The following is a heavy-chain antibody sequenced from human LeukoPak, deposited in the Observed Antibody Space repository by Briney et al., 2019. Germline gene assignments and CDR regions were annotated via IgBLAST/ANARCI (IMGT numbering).Heavy chain of an antibody. V-gene: IGHV3-15*01. CDR2: IKSKTDGGTT. CDR3: QAVYGGNSRFYYYYMDV. D-gene: IGHD4-23*01. Sequence: GGSLRLSCAASGFTFSNAWMSWVRQAPGKWLEWVGRIKSKTDGGTTDYAAPVKGRFTISRDDSKNTLYLQMNSLKTEDTAVYYCQAVYGGNSRFYYYYMDVWGKGTTVTVSS. CDR1: GFTFSNAW. J-gene: IGHJ6*03.